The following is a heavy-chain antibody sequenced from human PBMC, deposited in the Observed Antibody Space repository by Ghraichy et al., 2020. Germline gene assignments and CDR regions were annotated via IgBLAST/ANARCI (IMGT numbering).Heavy chain of an antibody. J-gene: IGHJ4*02. V-gene: IGHV3-7*03. D-gene: IGHD2-21*02. CDR2: IKQDGSEK. CDR1: GFTFSSYW. CDR3: ASGAIVWELAYCGGDCYSGY. Sequence: GSLRLSCAASGFTFSSYWMSWVRQAPGKGLEWVANIKQDGSEKYYVDSVKGRFTISRDNAKNSLYLQMNSLRAEDTAVYYCASGAIVWELAYCGGDCYSGYWGQGTLVTVSS.